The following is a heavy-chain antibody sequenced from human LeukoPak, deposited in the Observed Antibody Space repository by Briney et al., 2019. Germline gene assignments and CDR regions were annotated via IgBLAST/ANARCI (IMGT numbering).Heavy chain of an antibody. CDR3: AKDRGTIVHNWYFDI. D-gene: IGHD2/OR15-2a*01. CDR1: GFTFGSYA. Sequence: GGSLRLSCAASGFTFGSYAMSWVRQAPGKGLEWVSTIRGGGDNTYYADSLKGRFTISRDNSQNTLYLQMNGLRGEDTAIYYCAKDRGTIVHNWYFDIWGRGTLLTVSS. J-gene: IGHJ2*01. CDR2: IRGGGDNT. V-gene: IGHV3-23*01.